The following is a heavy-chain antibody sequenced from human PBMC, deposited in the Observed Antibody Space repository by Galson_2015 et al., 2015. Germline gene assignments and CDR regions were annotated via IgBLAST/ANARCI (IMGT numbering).Heavy chain of an antibody. CDR1: GFTFSRYW. J-gene: IGHJ6*03. CDR3: ARGNWDYYYCYYMDV. CDR2: IKQDGSEK. Sequence: SLRLSCAASGFTFSRYWMSWVRQAPGKGLEWVANIKQDGSEKYYVDSVTGRFTISRDNAKNSLYLQMYSLRDEDTALYYCARGNWDYYYCYYMDVWGKGTTVPVSS. D-gene: IGHD7-27*01. V-gene: IGHV3-7*04.